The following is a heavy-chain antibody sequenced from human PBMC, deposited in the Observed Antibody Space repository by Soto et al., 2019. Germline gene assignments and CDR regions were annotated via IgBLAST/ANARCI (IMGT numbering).Heavy chain of an antibody. D-gene: IGHD5-18*01. J-gene: IGHJ6*02. V-gene: IGHV4-59*01. Sequence: PSETLSLTCTVSGGSISSYYWSWIRQPPGKGLEWIGYIYYSGNTNYNPSLKSRVTISVDTSKNQFSLKLSSVTAADTAVYYCARDSGDGYSEYYYYGMDVWGQGTTVTVSS. CDR2: IYYSGNT. CDR1: GGSISSYY. CDR3: ARDSGDGYSEYYYYGMDV.